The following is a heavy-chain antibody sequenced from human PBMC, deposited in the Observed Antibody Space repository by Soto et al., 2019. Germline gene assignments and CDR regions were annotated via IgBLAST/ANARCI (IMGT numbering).Heavy chain of an antibody. CDR1: GGSISSFY. CDR3: ARLARCSGGSCSYYYYMDV. Sequence: LSLTCTVSGGSISSFYWSWIRQSPGKGLEWIGNIYYSGSTKYNPSLKSRVTISVDTSKNQFSLKLSSVTAADTAVYYCARLARCSGGSCSYYYYMDVWGKGTTVTVSS. J-gene: IGHJ6*03. CDR2: IYYSGST. V-gene: IGHV4-59*12. D-gene: IGHD2-15*01.